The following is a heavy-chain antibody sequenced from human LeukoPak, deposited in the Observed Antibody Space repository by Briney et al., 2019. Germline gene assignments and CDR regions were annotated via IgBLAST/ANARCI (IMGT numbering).Heavy chain of an antibody. CDR3: ARDTGITMVRGFGY. Sequence: GGSLRLSCAASGFTFSSYGMHWVRQAPGKGLEWVAVIWYDGSNKYYADSVKGRFTISRDNSKNTLYLQMNSLRVEDTAVYYCARDTGITMVRGFGYWGQGTLVTVSS. CDR1: GFTFSSYG. V-gene: IGHV3-33*01. J-gene: IGHJ4*02. D-gene: IGHD3-10*01. CDR2: IWYDGSNK.